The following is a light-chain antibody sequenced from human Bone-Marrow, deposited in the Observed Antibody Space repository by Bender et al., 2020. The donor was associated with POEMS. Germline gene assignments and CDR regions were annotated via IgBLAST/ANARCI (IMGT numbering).Light chain of an antibody. CDR1: SSDVGGYVL. J-gene: IGLJ3*02. V-gene: IGLV2-23*02. Sequence: QSALTQPASVSGSPGQSITISCTGTSSDVGGYVLVSWYQHHPGKSPKLILFDVSRRPSGVSDRFSGSKSGNTASLTVSGLQPEDEADYYCGSYAGNIWVFGGGTQVTVL. CDR3: GSYAGNIWV. CDR2: DVS.